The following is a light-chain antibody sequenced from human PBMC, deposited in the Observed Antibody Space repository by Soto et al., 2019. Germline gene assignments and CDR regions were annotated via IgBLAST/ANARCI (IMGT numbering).Light chain of an antibody. CDR1: QTVSSF. J-gene: IGKJ2*01. V-gene: IGKV3-11*01. Sequence: EIVLSQSPAILSLSPRDRATLSCRASQTVSSFLAWYQQKPGQAPRLLIYYTSNRATGVPARFSASGSGTDFTLTISSLEPEDFAVYFCQQRYNWPPTFGQGTKLEIK. CDR2: YTS. CDR3: QQRYNWPPT.